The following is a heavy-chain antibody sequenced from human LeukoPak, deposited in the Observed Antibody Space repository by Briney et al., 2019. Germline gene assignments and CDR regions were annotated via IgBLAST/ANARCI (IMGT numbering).Heavy chain of an antibody. CDR1: GFTFSSNY. V-gene: IGHV3-53*01. D-gene: IGHD2-2*01. CDR2: IYSGGST. CDR3: AREVVVPAAIGAYYYGMDV. Sequence: GGSLRLSCAASGFTFSSNYMSWVRQAPGKGLEWVSVIYSGGSTYYADSVKGRFTISRDNSKNTLYLQMNSLRAEDTAVYYCAREVVVPAAIGAYYYGMDVWGQGTTVTVSS. J-gene: IGHJ6*02.